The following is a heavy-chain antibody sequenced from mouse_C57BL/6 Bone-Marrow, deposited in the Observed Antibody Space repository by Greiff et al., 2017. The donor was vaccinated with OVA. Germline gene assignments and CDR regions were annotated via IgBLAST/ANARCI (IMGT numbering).Heavy chain of an antibody. V-gene: IGHV14-4*01. J-gene: IGHJ1*03. CDR1: GFNIKDDY. CDR3: TTGDSHWYFDV. CDR2: IDPENGDT. Sequence: EVKLVESGAELVRPGASVKLSCTASGFNIKDDYMHWVKQRPEQGLEWIGWIDPENGDTEYASKFQGKATITADTSSNTAYLQLSSLTSEDTAVYYCTTGDSHWYFDVWGTGTTVTVSS. D-gene: IGHD2-13*01.